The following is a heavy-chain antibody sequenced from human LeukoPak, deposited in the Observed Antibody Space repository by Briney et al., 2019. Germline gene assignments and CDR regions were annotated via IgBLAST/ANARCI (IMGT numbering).Heavy chain of an antibody. CDR1: GGSFSGYY. J-gene: IGHJ4*02. CDR2: INHSGNT. Sequence: SETLSLTCAVYGGSFSGYYWSWIRQPPGKGLEWIGEINHSGNTYYNPSLKSRVTISVDTSKNQFSLKLSSVTAADTAVYYCARGDGYNSHFDYWGQGTLVTVSS. D-gene: IGHD5-24*01. CDR3: ARGDGYNSHFDY. V-gene: IGHV4-34*01.